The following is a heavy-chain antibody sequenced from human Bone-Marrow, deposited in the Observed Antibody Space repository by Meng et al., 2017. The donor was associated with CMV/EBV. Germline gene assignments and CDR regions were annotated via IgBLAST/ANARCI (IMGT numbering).Heavy chain of an antibody. CDR2: ISAYNGNT. CDR3: ARSYCSSTRCYWSDWFDP. V-gene: IGHV1-18*01. D-gene: IGHD2-2*01. Sequence: ASVKVSCKASGYTFTSYGISWVRQAPGQGLEWMGWISAYNGNTNYAQKLQGRVTMTTDTSTSTAYMELRSLRSDDTAVYYCARSYCSSTRCYWSDWFDPWGQGTLVTVSS. CDR1: GYTFTSYG. J-gene: IGHJ5*02.